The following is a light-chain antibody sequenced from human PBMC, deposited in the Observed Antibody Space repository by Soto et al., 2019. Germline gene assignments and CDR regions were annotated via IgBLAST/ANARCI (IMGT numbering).Light chain of an antibody. Sequence: DFVMTQAPDSLAVSLGERATINCKSSQSVLYNSNNKNHLGWFQQKPGHPPKLLIYGASFRPSGVPDRFSGSGSGTDSTLTISSLQAEDVAVYYCQQYYSIPFTFGQGTKVDI. V-gene: IGKV4-1*01. J-gene: IGKJ2*01. CDR3: QQYYSIPFT. CDR1: QSVLYNSNNKNH. CDR2: GAS.